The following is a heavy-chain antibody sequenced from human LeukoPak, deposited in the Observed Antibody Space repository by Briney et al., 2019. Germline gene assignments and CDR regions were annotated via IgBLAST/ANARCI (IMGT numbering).Heavy chain of an antibody. V-gene: IGHV1-2*02. CDR1: GYTFTDHY. CDR3: ARDLATIHGIAWYYFEN. J-gene: IGHJ4*02. CDR2: INPNTGGT. Sequence: ASVKVSCKASGYTFTDHYTHWVRQAPGQGFEWMGWINPNTGGTDYAQKFQDRIAISTYTSISTVYMELTRLTSDDTALYYCARDLATIHGIAWYYFENWGQGTLVTVS. D-gene: IGHD5-12*01.